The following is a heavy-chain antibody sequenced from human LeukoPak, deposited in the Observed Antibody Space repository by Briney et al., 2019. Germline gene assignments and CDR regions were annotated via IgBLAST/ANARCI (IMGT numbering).Heavy chain of an antibody. CDR1: GFTFSSYW. CDR3: ARESNSALPAFDF. V-gene: IGHV3-7*03. Sequence: GGSLRLSCAASGFTFSSYWMSWVRQAPGKGLEWVANIKQDGSEKYYVDSVKGRFTISRDNAKNSLYLQMNSLRAEDTAAYYCARESNSALPAFDFWGQGTLVTVSS. J-gene: IGHJ4*02. D-gene: IGHD4/OR15-4a*01. CDR2: IKQDGSEK.